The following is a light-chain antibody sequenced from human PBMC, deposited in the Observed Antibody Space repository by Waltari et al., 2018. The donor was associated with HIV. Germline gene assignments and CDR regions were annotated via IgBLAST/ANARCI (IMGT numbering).Light chain of an antibody. V-gene: IGKV1-5*03. CDR1: QPISNW. Sequence: DIHMTQSPSTLSAFVGDRVFITCRASQPISNWLAWYQQKPGKAHKLLIHRASILESGVSSRFSGSGSGTEFTLIIDTLQVDDFATYYCQQYHTDPSFGQGTRLEFK. J-gene: IGKJ5*01. CDR2: RAS. CDR3: QQYHTDPS.